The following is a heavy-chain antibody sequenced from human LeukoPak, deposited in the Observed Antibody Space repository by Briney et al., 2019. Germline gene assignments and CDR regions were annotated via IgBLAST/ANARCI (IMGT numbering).Heavy chain of an antibody. CDR1: GFTFDDYG. Sequence: PGGSLRLSCAASGFTFDDYGMSWVRQAPGKGLEWVSGINWNGGSTGYADSVKGRFTISRDNAKNSLYLQMNSLRAEDTALYYCARDAYSSNWASYYYYMDVWGKGTTVTVSS. CDR3: ARDAYSSNWASYYYYMDV. V-gene: IGHV3-20*04. CDR2: INWNGGST. D-gene: IGHD6-13*01. J-gene: IGHJ6*03.